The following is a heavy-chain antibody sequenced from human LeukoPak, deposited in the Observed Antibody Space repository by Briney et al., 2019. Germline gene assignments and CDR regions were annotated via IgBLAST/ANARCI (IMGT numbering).Heavy chain of an antibody. D-gene: IGHD3-22*01. J-gene: IGHJ5*02. V-gene: IGHV1-69*05. Sequence: ASVKVSCKASGGTLSSYAISWVRQAPGQGLEWMGGIIPIFGTANYAQKFQGRVTITTDESTSTAYMELSSLRSEDTAVYYCARYYYDSSGYVYHAHWFDPWGQGTLVTVSS. CDR3: ARYYYDSSGYVYHAHWFDP. CDR1: GGTLSSYA. CDR2: IIPIFGTA.